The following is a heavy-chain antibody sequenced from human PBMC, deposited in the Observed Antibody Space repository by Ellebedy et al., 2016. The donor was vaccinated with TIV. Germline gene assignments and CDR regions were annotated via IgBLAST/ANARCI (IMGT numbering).Heavy chain of an antibody. CDR3: ARDRGSGWLYYYGMDV. CDR2: IYYSGST. D-gene: IGHD6-19*01. V-gene: IGHV4-31*03. Sequence: SETLSLXCTVSGGSISSGGYYWSWIRQHPGKGLEWIGYIYYSGSTYYNPSLKSRVTISVDTSKNQFSLKLSSVTAADTAVYYCARDRGSGWLYYYGMDVWGQGTTVTVSS. CDR1: GGSISSGGYY. J-gene: IGHJ6*02.